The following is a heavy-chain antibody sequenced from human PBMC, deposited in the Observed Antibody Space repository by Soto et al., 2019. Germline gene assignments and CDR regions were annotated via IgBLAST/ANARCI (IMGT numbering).Heavy chain of an antibody. CDR2: IHNSGST. J-gene: IGHJ4*02. CDR3: ARAESITIFGVVLAYFDY. D-gene: IGHD3-3*01. CDR1: GGYITSGDYY. Sequence: QVQLQESGPGLVKPSQTLSLTCSVSGGYITSGDYYWSWIRQPPGKGLEWIGYIHNSGSTYYSPSLKSRVTILVDTSKNEFYLALSSVTAADTAVYYCARAESITIFGVVLAYFDYWGRGTLVTVSS. V-gene: IGHV4-30-4*01.